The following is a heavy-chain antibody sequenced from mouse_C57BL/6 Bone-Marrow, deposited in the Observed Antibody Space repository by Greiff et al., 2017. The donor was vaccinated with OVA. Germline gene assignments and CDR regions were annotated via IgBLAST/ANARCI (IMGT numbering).Heavy chain of an antibody. CDR3: TRVYSNYNFDD. CDR2: ISSGGDYI. V-gene: IGHV5-9-1*02. Sequence: EVQGVESGEGLVKPGGSLKLSCAASGFTFSSYAMSWVRQTPEKRLEWVAYISSGGDYIYYADTVKGRFTISRDNARNTLYLQMSSLKSEDTAMYYCTRVYSNYNFDDWGQGTTLTVSS. D-gene: IGHD2-5*01. CDR1: GFTFSSYA. J-gene: IGHJ2*01.